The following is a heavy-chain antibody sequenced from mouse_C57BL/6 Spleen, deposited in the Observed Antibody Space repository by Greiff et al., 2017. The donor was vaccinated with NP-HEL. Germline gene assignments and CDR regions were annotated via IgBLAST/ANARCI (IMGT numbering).Heavy chain of an antibody. CDR2: IYPGSGST. CDR1: GYTFTSYW. V-gene: IGHV1-55*01. J-gene: IGHJ4*01. D-gene: IGHD1-1*01. CDR3: AREDYGSRTYYAMDY. Sequence: QVQLQQPGAELVKPGASVKMSCKASGYTFTSYWITWVKQRPGQGLEWIGDIYPGSGSTNYNEKFKSKATLTVDTSSSTAYMQLSSLTSEDSAVYYCAREDYGSRTYYAMDYWGQGTSGTVSS.